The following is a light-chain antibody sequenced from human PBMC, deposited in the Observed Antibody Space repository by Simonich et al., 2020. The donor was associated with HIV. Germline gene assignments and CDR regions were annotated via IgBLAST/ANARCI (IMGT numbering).Light chain of an antibody. CDR1: QSVLYNSNNKNY. V-gene: IGKV4-1*01. Sequence: DIVMTQSPDSLAVSLGERATINCKSSQSVLYNSNNKNYLAWYQQKPGQPPQLIIYCASTRESGVPDRFSGSGSGTDFTLTISSLQAEDVAVYYCQQYYSTPFTFGPGTKVDIK. CDR2: CAS. CDR3: QQYYSTPFT. J-gene: IGKJ3*01.